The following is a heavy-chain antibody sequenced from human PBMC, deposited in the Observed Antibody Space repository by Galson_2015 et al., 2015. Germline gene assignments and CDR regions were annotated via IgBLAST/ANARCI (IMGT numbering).Heavy chain of an antibody. J-gene: IGHJ6*02. V-gene: IGHV3-23*01. CDR3: AKGVIARDYYYYGMDV. D-gene: IGHD3-16*02. Sequence: SLRLSCAASGFTFSSYAMNWVRQAPGKGLEWVSAISGSGGSTYYADSVKGRFTISRDNSKNTLYLQMNSLRAEDTAVYYCAKGVIARDYYYYGMDVWGQGTTVTVSS. CDR1: GFTFSSYA. CDR2: ISGSGGST.